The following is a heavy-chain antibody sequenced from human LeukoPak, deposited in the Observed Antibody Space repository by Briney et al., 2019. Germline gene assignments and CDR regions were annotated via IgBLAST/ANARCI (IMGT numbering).Heavy chain of an antibody. CDR3: AKGKGSSWFDP. Sequence: GRSLRLSCAASGFTFSSYGMHWVRQAPGKGLEWVAVISYDGSNKYYADSVKGRFTISRDNSKNTLYLQMNSLRAEDTAVYYCAKGKGSSWFDPWGQGTLVTVSS. CDR2: ISYDGSNK. J-gene: IGHJ5*02. CDR1: GFTFSSYG. D-gene: IGHD6-6*01. V-gene: IGHV3-30*18.